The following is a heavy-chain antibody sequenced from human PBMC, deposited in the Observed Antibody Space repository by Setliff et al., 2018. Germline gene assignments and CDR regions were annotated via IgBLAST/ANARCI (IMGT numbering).Heavy chain of an antibody. V-gene: IGHV1-18*04. CDR1: GYIFSNYG. J-gene: IGHJ4*01. D-gene: IGHD4-17*01. CDR2: ISSYSGQT. CDR3: AKDGPRGTYGQH. Sequence: ASVKVSCKSSGYIFSNYGITWVRQAPGQRPEWMGWISSYSGQTKYNEKMQDRVTMTRDTYATTAYMELRRLTLDDTAVYYCAKDGPRGTYGQHWGQGTQVTVS.